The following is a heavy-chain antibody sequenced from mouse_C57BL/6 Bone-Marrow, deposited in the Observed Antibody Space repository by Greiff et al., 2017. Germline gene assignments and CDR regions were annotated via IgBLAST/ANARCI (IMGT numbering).Heavy chain of an antibody. J-gene: IGHJ4*01. CDR1: GYTFTSYW. CDR2: IDPSDSYT. D-gene: IGHD1-1*01. Sequence: VQLQQPVAELVMPGASVKLSCKASGYTFTSYWMHWVKQRPGQGLAWIGEIDPSDSYTNYNQKFKGKSTLTVDKSSSTAYMQLSSLTSEDSAVYYCARVNYYYGSSYVPHYYAMDYWGQGTSVTVSS. V-gene: IGHV1-69*01. CDR3: ARVNYYYGSSYVPHYYAMDY.